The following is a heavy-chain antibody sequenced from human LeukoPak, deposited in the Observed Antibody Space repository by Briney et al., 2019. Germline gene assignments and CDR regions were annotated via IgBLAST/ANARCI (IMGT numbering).Heavy chain of an antibody. D-gene: IGHD2-15*01. V-gene: IGHV3-21*04. J-gene: IGHJ4*02. CDR2: ISSSSSYI. CDR1: GFTFSSYS. CDR3: AKERCSGGTCYSDY. Sequence: GGSLRLSCAASGFTFSSYSMNWVRQAPGKGLEWVSSISSSSSYIYYADSVKGRFTISRDNSKNRLYLQMNNLRAEDTAIYYCAKERCSGGTCYSDYWGQGTLVTVSS.